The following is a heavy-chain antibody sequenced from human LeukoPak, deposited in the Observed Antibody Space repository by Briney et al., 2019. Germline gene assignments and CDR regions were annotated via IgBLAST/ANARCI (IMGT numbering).Heavy chain of an antibody. D-gene: IGHD3-16*01. Sequence: GGSLRLSCAASGFTFDDYAMHWVRQPPGKGLEWISLVRRDDGRTFYAGSVRGRFTISRDNRKNSLFLQMTSLRPEDTAFYYCVKGGEDAAMAPDSWGRGTLVIVSS. J-gene: IGHJ4*02. V-gene: IGHV3-43D*04. CDR2: VRRDDGRT. CDR1: GFTFDDYA. CDR3: VKGGEDAAMAPDS.